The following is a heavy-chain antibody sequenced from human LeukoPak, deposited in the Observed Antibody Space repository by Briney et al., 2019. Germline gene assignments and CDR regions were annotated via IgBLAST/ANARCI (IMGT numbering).Heavy chain of an antibody. CDR2: ISSTSSYI. Sequence: GGSLRLSCAASGFSFSGYSMNWVRQAPGKGLEWVSSISSTSSYIYYADSVKGRFTISRDNAKNSLFLQMNNLRAEDAAVYFCARDGRSTWYEGSWGQGTLVTVSS. CDR1: GFSFSGYS. J-gene: IGHJ5*02. CDR3: ARDGRSTWYEGS. V-gene: IGHV3-21*01. D-gene: IGHD6-13*01.